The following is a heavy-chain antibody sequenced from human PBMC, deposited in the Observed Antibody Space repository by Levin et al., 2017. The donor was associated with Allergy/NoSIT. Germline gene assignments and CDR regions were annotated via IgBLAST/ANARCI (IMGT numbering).Heavy chain of an antibody. D-gene: IGHD2-2*02. CDR3: ARDRCSSTSCYTQGWFDP. CDR2: INPNSGGT. J-gene: IGHJ5*02. Sequence: ASVKVSCKASGYTFTGYYMHWVRQAPGQGLEWMGWINPNSGGTNYAQKFQGRVTMTRDTSISTAYMELSRLRSDDTAVYYCARDRCSSTSCYTQGWFDPWGQGTLVTVSS. V-gene: IGHV1-2*02. CDR1: GYTFTGYY.